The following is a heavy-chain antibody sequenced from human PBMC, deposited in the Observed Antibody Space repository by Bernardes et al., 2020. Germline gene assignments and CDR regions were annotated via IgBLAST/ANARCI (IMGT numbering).Heavy chain of an antibody. CDR2: FDPEDGET. D-gene: IGHD2-2*01. V-gene: IGHV1-24*01. CDR3: ATDKRVVVVPAAMRGDYYYYGMDV. CDR1: GYTLTELS. J-gene: IGHJ6*02. Sequence: ASVKVSCKVSGYTLTELSMHWVRQAPGKGLEWMGGFDPEDGETIYAQKFQGRVTMTEDTSTDTAYMELSSLRSEDTAVYYCATDKRVVVVPAAMRGDYYYYGMDVWGQGTTVTVSS.